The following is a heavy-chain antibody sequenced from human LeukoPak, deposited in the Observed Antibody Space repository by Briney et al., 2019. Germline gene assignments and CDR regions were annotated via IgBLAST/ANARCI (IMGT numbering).Heavy chain of an antibody. D-gene: IGHD3-22*01. Sequence: GGSLRLSCAASGCTFSSYDMSWVRQAPGKGLEWVSAISGSGGSTYYADSVKGRFTISRDNSKNTLYLQMNSLRAEDTAVYYCAKGHPPNYYDSSGYLIYFDYWGQGTLVTVSS. J-gene: IGHJ4*02. V-gene: IGHV3-23*01. CDR3: AKGHPPNYYDSSGYLIYFDY. CDR1: GCTFSSYD. CDR2: ISGSGGST.